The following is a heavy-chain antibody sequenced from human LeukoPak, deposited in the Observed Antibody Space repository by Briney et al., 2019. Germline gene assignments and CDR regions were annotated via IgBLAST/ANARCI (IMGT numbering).Heavy chain of an antibody. CDR2: ISGSGGST. CDR1: GFTFSGFV. CDR3: AKSSTIFGVVRTNMDV. D-gene: IGHD3-3*01. V-gene: IGHV3-23*01. Sequence: GGSLRLSCAASGFTFSGFVISWVRQAPGKGPQWVADISGSGGSTYYADSVKGRFSVSRDNSKNMVYLELNSLRAEDTAVYYCAKSSTIFGVVRTNMDVWGKGTTVTVSS. J-gene: IGHJ6*03.